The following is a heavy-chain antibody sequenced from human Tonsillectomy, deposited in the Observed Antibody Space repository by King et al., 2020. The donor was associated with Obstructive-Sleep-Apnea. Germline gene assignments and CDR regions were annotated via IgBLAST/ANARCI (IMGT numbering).Heavy chain of an antibody. CDR2: ISAYNGNT. D-gene: IGHD4-17*01. Sequence: QLVQSGAEVKKPGASVKVSCKASGYTFTSYGMSWVRQAPGQGLEWMGWISAYNGNTSFAQKLHVRVTMTTDTSTSTAYMDLRRRRSDDTAVYFCARAEITHGPYGDYAYWGQGTLVTVSS. J-gene: IGHJ4*02. CDR3: ARAEITHGPYGDYAY. V-gene: IGHV1-18*01. CDR1: GYTFTSYG.